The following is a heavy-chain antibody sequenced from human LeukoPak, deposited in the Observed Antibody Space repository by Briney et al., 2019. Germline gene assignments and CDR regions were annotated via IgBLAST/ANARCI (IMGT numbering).Heavy chain of an antibody. CDR2: INPNSGGT. CDR3: ARIKVPAAIGYFDY. J-gene: IGHJ4*02. D-gene: IGHD2-2*02. Sequence: ASVKVSCKASGYTFTGYYMHWVRQAPGQGPEWMGWINPNSGGTNYAQKFQGRVTMTRDTSISTAYMELSRLRSDDTAVYYCARIKVPAAIGYFDYWGQGTLVTVSS. CDR1: GYTFTGYY. V-gene: IGHV1-2*02.